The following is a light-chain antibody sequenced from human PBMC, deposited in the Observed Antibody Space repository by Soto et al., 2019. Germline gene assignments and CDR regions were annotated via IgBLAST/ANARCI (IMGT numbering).Light chain of an antibody. V-gene: IGLV1-40*01. CDR1: TSNIGAGYD. J-gene: IGLJ2*01. CDR2: GNS. CDR3: QSYDTNLSGWRV. Sequence: QLVLTQPPSVSGAPGQRVTISCTGSTSNIGAGYDVHWYQLLPGTAPKLLIFGNSNRPSGVPDRFSGSKSGTSASLAITGLQVEDEADYYCQSYDTNLSGWRVFSGGTKVTVL.